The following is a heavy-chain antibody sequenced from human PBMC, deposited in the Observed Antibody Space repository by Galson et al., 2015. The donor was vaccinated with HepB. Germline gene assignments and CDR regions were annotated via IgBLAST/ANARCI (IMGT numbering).Heavy chain of an antibody. J-gene: IGHJ4*02. D-gene: IGHD6-19*01. CDR1: GFTFSSYA. CDR3: ARSLTKIAVAALDY. V-gene: IGHV3-30-3*01. CDR2: ISYDGSNK. Sequence: SLRLSCAASGFTFSSYAMHWVRQAPGKGLEWVAVISYDGSNKYYADSVKGRFTISRDNSKNTLYLQMNSLRAEDTAVYYCARSLTKIAVAALDYWGQGTLVTVSS.